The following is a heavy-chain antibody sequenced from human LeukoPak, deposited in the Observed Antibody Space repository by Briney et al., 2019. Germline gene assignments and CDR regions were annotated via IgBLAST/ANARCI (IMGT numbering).Heavy chain of an antibody. CDR3: ATGNRHSGYVRYYYYYGMDV. J-gene: IGHJ6*02. D-gene: IGHD5-12*01. CDR2: FDTEDGEI. CDR1: GYTLTELS. Sequence: GASVNVSCKVSGYTLTELSMHWVRQAPGKGLESMGGFDTEDGEIMYAQKFQGRVTMTEDTSTDTAYMELSSLRSEDTAVYYCATGNRHSGYVRYYYYYGMDVWGQGTTVTVSS. V-gene: IGHV1-24*01.